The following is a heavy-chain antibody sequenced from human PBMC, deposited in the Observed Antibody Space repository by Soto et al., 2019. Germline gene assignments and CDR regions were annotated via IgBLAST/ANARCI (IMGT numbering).Heavy chain of an antibody. J-gene: IGHJ6*02. V-gene: IGHV3-30*18. Sequence: GGSLRLSCAASGFTFSSYGMHWVRQAPGKGLEWVAVISYDVSNKYYADSVKGRFTISRDNSKNTLYLQMNSLRAEDTAVYYCAKCPVGVVPAATTGRDKVYYYYGMDVWGQGTRVTVSS. CDR3: AKCPVGVVPAATTGRDKVYYYYGMDV. D-gene: IGHD2-2*01. CDR1: GFTFSSYG. CDR2: ISYDVSNK.